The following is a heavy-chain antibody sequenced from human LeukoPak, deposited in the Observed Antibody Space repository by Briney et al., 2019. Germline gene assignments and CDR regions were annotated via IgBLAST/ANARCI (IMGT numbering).Heavy chain of an antibody. Sequence: ASVKVSCKASGYTFTSYAVHWVRQAPGQRLEWMGWINAGNGNTKYSQKFQGRVTITRDTSASTAYMELSSLRSEDTAVYYCARDYYDSSGYYFGWFDPWGQGTLVTVSS. CDR3: ARDYYDSSGYYFGWFDP. V-gene: IGHV1-3*01. CDR1: GYTFTSYA. D-gene: IGHD3-22*01. J-gene: IGHJ5*02. CDR2: INAGNGNT.